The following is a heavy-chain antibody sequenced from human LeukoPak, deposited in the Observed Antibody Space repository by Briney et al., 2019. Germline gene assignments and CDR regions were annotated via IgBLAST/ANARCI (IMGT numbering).Heavy chain of an antibody. Sequence: GGSLRLSCAASGFTFSSYAMSWVRQAPGKGLEWVSGISDSGGTVYYADSVKGRFTISRDNSKNSLYLQMNSLRAEDTAVYYCAKKLSGSYKGFDYWGRGTLVTVSS. CDR1: GFTFSSYA. V-gene: IGHV3-23*01. J-gene: IGHJ4*02. D-gene: IGHD1-26*01. CDR2: ISDSGGTV. CDR3: AKKLSGSYKGFDY.